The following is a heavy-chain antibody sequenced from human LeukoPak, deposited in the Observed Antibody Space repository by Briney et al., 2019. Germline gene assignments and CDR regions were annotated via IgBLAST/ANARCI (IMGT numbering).Heavy chain of an antibody. CDR3: AKDIAAAREIDY. CDR2: IRYDGSNK. V-gene: IGHV3-30*02. CDR1: GFTFSSYG. D-gene: IGHD6-13*01. J-gene: IGHJ4*02. Sequence: GGSLRLXCAASGFTFSSYGMHWVRQAPGKGLEWVAFIRYDGSNKYYADSVKGRFTISRDNSKNTLYLQMNSLRAEDTAVYYCAKDIAAAREIDYWGQGTLVTVSS.